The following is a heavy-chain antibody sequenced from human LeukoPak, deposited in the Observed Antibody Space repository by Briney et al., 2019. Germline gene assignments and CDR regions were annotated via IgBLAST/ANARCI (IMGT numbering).Heavy chain of an antibody. D-gene: IGHD1-26*01. Sequence: SETLSLTCTVSGGSISSYYWSWIRQPPGKGLEWIGYIYYSGSTNYNPSLKSRVTISVDTSKNQFSLKLSSVTAADTAVYYCASTLRSGSYYQIDYWGQGTLVTVSS. V-gene: IGHV4-59*08. J-gene: IGHJ4*02. CDR3: ASTLRSGSYYQIDY. CDR1: GGSISSYY. CDR2: IYYSGST.